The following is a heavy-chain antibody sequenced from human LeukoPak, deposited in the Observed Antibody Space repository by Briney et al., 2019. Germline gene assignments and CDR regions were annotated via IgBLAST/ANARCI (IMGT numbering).Heavy chain of an antibody. CDR3: ARVGYSGYDFALGY. CDR2: IYYSGST. Sequence: PSETLSLTCTASGGSISSGSYFWGRIRQPPGKGLEWIGSIYYSGSTYYNPSLKGRVTISVDTSKNQFSLKLSSVTAADTAVYYCARVGYSGYDFALGYWGQGTLVTVSS. D-gene: IGHD5-12*01. V-gene: IGHV4-39*07. J-gene: IGHJ4*02. CDR1: GGSISSGSYF.